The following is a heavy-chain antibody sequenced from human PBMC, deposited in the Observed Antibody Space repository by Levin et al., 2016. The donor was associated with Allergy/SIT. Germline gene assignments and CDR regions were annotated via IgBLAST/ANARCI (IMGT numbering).Heavy chain of an antibody. J-gene: IGHJ4*02. CDR3: ARETSGAEKRDGYNT. Sequence: WIRQPPGKGLEWVSVIYSGGSTYYADSVKGRFTISRDNSKNTLYLQMNSLRAEDTAVYYCARETSGAEKRDGYNTWGQGTLVTVSS. D-gene: IGHD5-24*01. V-gene: IGHV3-53*05. CDR2: IYSGGST.